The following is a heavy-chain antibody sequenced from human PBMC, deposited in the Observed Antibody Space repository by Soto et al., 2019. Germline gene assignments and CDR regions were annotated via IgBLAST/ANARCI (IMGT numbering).Heavy chain of an antibody. V-gene: IGHV5-51*01. CDR2: VYSGDSDT. D-gene: IGHD2-15*01. CDR3: TRPIEPQRVVELSNSYYYYCMDV. J-gene: IGHJ6*02. CDR1: GYSFTTYS. Sequence: PGESLKISCKASGYSFTTYSIGWVRRMPGKGLEWMGIVYSGDSDTRYRPSFQGLDTLPVDKSISTAYLQWSSLKASDTAMYYCTRPIEPQRVVELSNSYYYYCMDVWCPGTTVTISS.